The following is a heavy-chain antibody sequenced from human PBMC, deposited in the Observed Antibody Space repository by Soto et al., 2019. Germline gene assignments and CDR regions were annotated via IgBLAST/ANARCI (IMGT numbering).Heavy chain of an antibody. CDR1: GGSISNYY. D-gene: IGHD4-4*01. J-gene: IGHJ4*02. V-gene: IGHV4-59*12. CDR2: IYYSGST. CDR3: ARAMTTVTTLDY. Sequence: SETLSLTCIVSGGSISNYYWSWIRQPPGKGLEWIGYIYYSGSTNYNPSLTSRATISVDTSKNQFSLKLSSVTAADTAVYYCARAMTTVTTLDYGGQGTLVTVSS.